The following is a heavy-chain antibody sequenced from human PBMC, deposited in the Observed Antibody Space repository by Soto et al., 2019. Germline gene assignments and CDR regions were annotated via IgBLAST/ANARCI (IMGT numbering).Heavy chain of an antibody. J-gene: IGHJ5*02. CDR3: AKDSLSSFKVNNDGSGPSKHRNSFEP. D-gene: IGHD3-10*01. Sequence: GGSLRLSCAASGFTFHVYAMHWVRQAPGKGLEWVSAISWNSGSIGYADSVKGRLTISRDNATNSLYLQMNSLRAGDTALYYCAKDSLSSFKVNNDGSGPSKHRNSFEPWGQGP. CDR1: GFTFHVYA. V-gene: IGHV3-9*01. CDR2: ISWNSGSI.